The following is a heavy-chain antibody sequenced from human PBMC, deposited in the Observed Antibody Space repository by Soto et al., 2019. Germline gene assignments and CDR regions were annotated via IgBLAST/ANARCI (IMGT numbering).Heavy chain of an antibody. CDR2: INPNNGNT. CDR3: ARDKVAGFDY. D-gene: IGHD6-19*01. Sequence: ASVKVSCTASGYTFTSYDINWVRQATGQGLEWMGWINPNNGNTNYAQKLQGRVTMTTDTSTSTAYMELRSLRSDDTAVYYCARDKVAGFDYWGQGTLVTVSS. J-gene: IGHJ4*02. V-gene: IGHV1-18*01. CDR1: GYTFTSYD.